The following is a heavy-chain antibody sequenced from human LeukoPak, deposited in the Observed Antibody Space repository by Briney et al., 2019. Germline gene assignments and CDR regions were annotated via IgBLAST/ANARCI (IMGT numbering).Heavy chain of an antibody. CDR3: ARDQHDYGGNSSIY. V-gene: IGHV3-21*01. Sequence: GGSLRLSCAASGFTFDDYTMHWVRQAPGKGLEWVSSISSSSSYIYYADSVKGRFTISRDNAKNSLYLQMNSLRAEDTAVYYCARDQHDYGGNSSIYWGQGTLVTVSS. D-gene: IGHD4-23*01. CDR2: ISSSSSYI. J-gene: IGHJ4*02. CDR1: GFTFDDYT.